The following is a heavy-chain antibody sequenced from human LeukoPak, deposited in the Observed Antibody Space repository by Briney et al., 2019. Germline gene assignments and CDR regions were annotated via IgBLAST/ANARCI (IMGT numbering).Heavy chain of an antibody. J-gene: IGHJ2*01. CDR1: GGSISSYF. CDR3: ASLTTVPPRGWYFDL. Sequence: SETLSLTCTVSGGSISSYFWSWIRQPPGKGLEWIGYIYYSGSTNYNPSLKSRVTISVDTSKNQFSLKLSSVTAADTAVYYCASLTTVPPRGWYFDLWGRGTLVTVSS. CDR2: IYYSGST. D-gene: IGHD4-17*01. V-gene: IGHV4-59*08.